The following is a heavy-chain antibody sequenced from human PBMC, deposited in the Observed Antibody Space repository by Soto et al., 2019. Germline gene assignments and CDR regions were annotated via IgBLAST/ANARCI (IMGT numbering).Heavy chain of an antibody. CDR1: GFSFNEAW. J-gene: IGHJ6*02. CDR3: TTGSVEGI. D-gene: IGHD2-15*01. V-gene: IGHV3-15*07. Sequence: EVQLVESAGGLVKPGGSLRLSCVASGFSFNEAWMNWVRQAPGQGLEWVGRIKTSAGGGATNYAAPVQGRFTISRDDSKNXLXXXXNXXRTEDTAIYYCTTGSVEGIWGQGTTVIVSS. CDR2: IKTSAGGGAT.